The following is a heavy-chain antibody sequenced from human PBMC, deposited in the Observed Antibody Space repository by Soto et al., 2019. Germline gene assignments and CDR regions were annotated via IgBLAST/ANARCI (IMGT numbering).Heavy chain of an antibody. J-gene: IGHJ5*02. CDR1: GYTFTGYF. V-gene: IGHV1-2*02. Sequence: QVQLVQSGAEVKKPGASVKVSCMASGYTFTGYFIHWVREVPGQGMEYMGWINPNTGGTDYAQKFHGRVTMTRSTSISTVFMEMKRLTSDDTAVYYCARVASWDARDGFDPWGQGTLVTVSS. D-gene: IGHD1-26*01. CDR2: INPNTGGT. CDR3: ARVASWDARDGFDP.